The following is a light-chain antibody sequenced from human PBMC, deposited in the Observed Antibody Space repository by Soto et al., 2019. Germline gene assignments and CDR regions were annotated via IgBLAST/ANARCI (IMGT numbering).Light chain of an antibody. CDR2: TAS. CDR1: QNINTY. CDR3: QQYNSYPWT. J-gene: IGKJ1*01. V-gene: IGKV1-39*01. Sequence: DIQMTQSPSSLSASVGDRVTITCRASQNINTYLNWYQQRPGQAPQLLIFTASSFQGGVPARFSASGSRTDFTLTISSLQPDDFATYYCQQYNSYPWTFGQGTKVEIK.